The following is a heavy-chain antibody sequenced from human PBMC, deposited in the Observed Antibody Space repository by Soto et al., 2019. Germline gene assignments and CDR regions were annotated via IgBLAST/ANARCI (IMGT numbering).Heavy chain of an antibody. CDR1: GFIFNTYS. Sequence: TGGSLRLSCAASGFIFNTYSMDWVRQAPGKGLEWVASISPSGSYMYYGDSLKGRFTVSRDNAKNSVYLQMDSLRADDTAIYYCARFGLVTFDCWGQGTLVTVSS. CDR2: ISPSGSYM. V-gene: IGHV3-21*01. D-gene: IGHD6-6*01. CDR3: ARFGLVTFDC. J-gene: IGHJ4*02.